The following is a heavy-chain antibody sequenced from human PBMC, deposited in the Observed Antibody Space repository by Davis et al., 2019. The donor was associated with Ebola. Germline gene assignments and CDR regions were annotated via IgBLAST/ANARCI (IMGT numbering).Heavy chain of an antibody. D-gene: IGHD6-19*01. J-gene: IGHJ3*02. CDR1: GYTFTSYA. Sequence: ASVKVSCKASGYTFTSYAMHWVRQAPGQRLEWMGWINAGNGNTKYSQKFQGRVTMTTDTSTSTAYMELRSLRSDDTAVYYCARLGALKRGWTNNAFDIWGQGTMVTVSS. V-gene: IGHV1-3*01. CDR2: INAGNGNT. CDR3: ARLGALKRGWTNNAFDI.